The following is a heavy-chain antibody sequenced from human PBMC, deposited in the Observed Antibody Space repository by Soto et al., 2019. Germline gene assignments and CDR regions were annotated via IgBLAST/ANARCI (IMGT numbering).Heavy chain of an antibody. J-gene: IGHJ4*02. CDR3: ARDYVDFTFDY. V-gene: IGHV1-18*01. Sequence: QVQLVQSGPEVKKPGASVKVSCKASGYTFGYYDFSWVRQAPGQGLEWMGWVSGHNGNTMYAQKFQGRVTVTTDTSTSTAYLELRSLRSDDTAVYYCARDYVDFTFDYWGQGTLVTVSS. CDR2: VSGHNGNT. CDR1: GYTFGYYD. D-gene: IGHD4-17*01.